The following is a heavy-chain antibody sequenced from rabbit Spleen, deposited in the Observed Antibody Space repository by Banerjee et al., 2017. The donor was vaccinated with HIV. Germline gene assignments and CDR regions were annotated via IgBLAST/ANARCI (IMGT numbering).Heavy chain of an antibody. D-gene: IGHD8-1*01. V-gene: IGHV1S40*01. CDR3: ARDTGTSFSSYGMDL. CDR1: GFAFSTDYY. J-gene: IGHJ6*01. Sequence: QSLEESGGGLVKPGGTLTLTCTVSGFAFSTDYYICWVRQAPGKGLESIACIYGGVIDSAYYATWAKGRFTCSKTSSTTVTLQMTSLTVADTATYFCARDTGTSFSSYGMDLWGPGTLVTVS. CDR2: IYGGVIDSA.